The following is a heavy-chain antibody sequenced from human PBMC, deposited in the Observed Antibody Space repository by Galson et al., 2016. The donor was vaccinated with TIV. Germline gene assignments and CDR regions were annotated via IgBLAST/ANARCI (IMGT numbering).Heavy chain of an antibody. V-gene: IGHV1-69*13. Sequence: SVKVSCKASGDTFASYAFSWVRQAPGQGLEVMGRIIPILGSSDYAQRFQGRVTITADASTSTVNMELRSLRSEDTAMYYCARVRFGELSGYYYYMDVWGKGTTVTVSS. J-gene: IGHJ6*03. CDR2: IIPILGSS. CDR1: GDTFASYA. D-gene: IGHD3-10*01. CDR3: ARVRFGELSGYYYYMDV.